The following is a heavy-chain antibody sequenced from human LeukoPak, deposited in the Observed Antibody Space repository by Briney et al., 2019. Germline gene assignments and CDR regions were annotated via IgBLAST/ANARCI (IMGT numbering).Heavy chain of an antibody. CDR2: IIPIFGTA. V-gene: IGHV1-69*13. CDR1: GGTFIIYA. CDR3: ARDPLNDYGDYYGMDV. D-gene: IGHD4-17*01. Sequence: SVKVSFKASGGTFIIYAISWVRQAPGQGREWMGGIIPIFGTANYAQKFQGRVTITADESTSTAYMELSSLRSEDTAVYYCARDPLNDYGDYYGMDVWGKGTTVTVSS. J-gene: IGHJ6*04.